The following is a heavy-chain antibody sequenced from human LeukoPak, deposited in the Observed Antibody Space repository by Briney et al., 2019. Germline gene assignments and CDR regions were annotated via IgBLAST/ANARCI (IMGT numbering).Heavy chain of an antibody. Sequence: SETLSLTCAVYGGSFSDFNWTWIRQPPGKGLEWIGEIGHNGSTNYNPSLKGRVTILVDTSKNQFSLKVTSVTAADTAVYYCARHRLYSSSWPLEFDPWGQGTLVTVSS. V-gene: IGHV4-34*01. J-gene: IGHJ5*02. CDR3: ARHRLYSSSWPLEFDP. CDR2: IGHNGST. D-gene: IGHD6-13*01. CDR1: GGSFSDFN.